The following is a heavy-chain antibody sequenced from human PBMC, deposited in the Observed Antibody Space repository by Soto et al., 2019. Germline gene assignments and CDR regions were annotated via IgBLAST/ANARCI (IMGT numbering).Heavy chain of an antibody. V-gene: IGHV3-33*01. J-gene: IGHJ4*02. D-gene: IGHD2-15*01. CDR2: IWYHGVDK. Sequence: GGSLRLSCAASGFTFSRQAMHWVRQAPGRGLEWVAVIWYHGVDKYYADSVKGRFTISRDNSKNTVYLQMNSLRGEDTAVYYCATGFLGLCTGGNCPLDYWGQGSLVTVSS. CDR3: ATGFLGLCTGGNCPLDY. CDR1: GFTFSRQA.